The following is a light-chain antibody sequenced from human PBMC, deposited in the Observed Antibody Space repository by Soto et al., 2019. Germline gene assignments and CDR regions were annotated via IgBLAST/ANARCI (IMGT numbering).Light chain of an antibody. CDR3: SSYTSISTWV. Sequence: QSALTQPRSVSGSPGQSVTISCTGTSSDVGGYKYVSWYQQHPGKAPKVMIYDVSERPSGVPDRFSGSKSGNTASLTISGLQADDAADYYCSSYTSISTWVFGGGTKLTVL. CDR1: SSDVGGYKY. J-gene: IGLJ3*02. CDR2: DVS. V-gene: IGLV2-11*01.